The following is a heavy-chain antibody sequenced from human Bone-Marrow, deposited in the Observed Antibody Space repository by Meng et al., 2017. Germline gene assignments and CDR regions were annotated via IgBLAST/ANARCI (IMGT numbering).Heavy chain of an antibody. CDR2: ISSSDDTI. V-gene: IGHV3-48*03. J-gene: IGHJ4*02. CDR3: VFGGSGSYYNILDY. D-gene: IGHD3-10*01. CDR1: GFTFSSYE. Sequence: GESLKISCAASGFTFSSYEMNWVRQAPGKGLEWVSYISSSDDTIYYADSVRGRFTISRENAKNSLYLQMNSLRAEDTAVYYCVFGGSGSYYNILDYWGQGTLVTVSS.